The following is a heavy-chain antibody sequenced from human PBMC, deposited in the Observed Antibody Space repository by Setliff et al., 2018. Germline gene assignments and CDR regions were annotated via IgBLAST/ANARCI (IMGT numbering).Heavy chain of an antibody. V-gene: IGHV1-3*01. J-gene: IGHJ4*02. Sequence: ASVKVSCKASGYTFTNYGISWVRQAPGQGLEWMGWSNVGNDNTKYSQKFQGRVTITRDTSASTVYMELSSLRSEDTAMYYCARDGGGYYDSRTLDYWGQGTLVTVSS. D-gene: IGHD3-22*01. CDR3: ARDGGGYYDSRTLDY. CDR2: SNVGNDNT. CDR1: GYTFTNYG.